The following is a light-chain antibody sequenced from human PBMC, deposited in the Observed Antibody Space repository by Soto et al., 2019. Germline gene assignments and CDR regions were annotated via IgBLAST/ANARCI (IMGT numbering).Light chain of an antibody. V-gene: IGLV1-47*01. CDR2: RNH. Sequence: QSVLTQPPSASGTPGQRVSISCSGSTSNIGNHYVFWYQHLPRTAPKLLIFRNHPRPSGVPDRFSGSGSSTSASLAISGLRSEDEADYYCATWDDTLRGYVFGTGTKVTVL. J-gene: IGLJ1*01. CDR3: ATWDDTLRGYV. CDR1: TSNIGNHY.